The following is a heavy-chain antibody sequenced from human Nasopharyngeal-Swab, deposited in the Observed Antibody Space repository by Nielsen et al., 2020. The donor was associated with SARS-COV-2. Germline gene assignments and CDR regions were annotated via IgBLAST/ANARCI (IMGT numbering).Heavy chain of an antibody. V-gene: IGHV3-53*01. CDR1: GFTVSSNY. D-gene: IGHD1-14*01. CDR3: ARGEATAGHQYYYGMDV. J-gene: IGHJ6*02. Sequence: GESLKISCAASGFTVSSNYMSWVRQAPGKGLEWVSVIYSGGTTYYADSVKGRFTISRDNSKNTLYLQMNSLRTEDTAVYYCARGEATAGHQYYYGMDVWGQGTTVTVSS. CDR2: IYSGGTT.